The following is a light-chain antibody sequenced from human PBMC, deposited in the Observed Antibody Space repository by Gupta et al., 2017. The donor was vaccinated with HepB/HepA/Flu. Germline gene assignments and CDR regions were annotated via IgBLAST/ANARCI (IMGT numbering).Light chain of an antibody. CDR1: QSVRGR. CDR3: QQIRS. J-gene: IGKJ3*01. V-gene: IGKV3-11*01. Sequence: EIVLTQSPATLSVSPGDSATLSCGASQSVRGRLAWDQQRPGQDHRLRSYEASIRATRIRDRLSGSGSGTDFTRPARGVEAEDCEGDGGQQIRSFGHGTNVDIK. CDR2: EAS.